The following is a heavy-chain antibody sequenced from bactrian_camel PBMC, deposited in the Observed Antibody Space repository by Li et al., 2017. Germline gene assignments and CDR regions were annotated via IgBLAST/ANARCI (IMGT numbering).Heavy chain of an antibody. Sequence: VQLVESGGGSAESGGSLKLSCVASGDTGSMNAMGWFRQAPGKEREGVAAIYSRYGKKYYADSVKGRFTISLDNAENTMYLQMNSLKPEDTALYYCSVATTSGTFNYWGQGTQVTVS. CDR1: GDTGSMNA. CDR3: SVATTSGTFNY. D-gene: IGHD2*01. CDR2: IYSRYGKK. V-gene: IGHV3S54*01. J-gene: IGHJ4*01.